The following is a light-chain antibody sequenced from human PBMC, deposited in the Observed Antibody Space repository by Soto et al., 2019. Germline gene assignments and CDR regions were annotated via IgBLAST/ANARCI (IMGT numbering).Light chain of an antibody. Sequence: QSALTQPPSASGSRGQSVTISCTGTSSDVGGYNYVSWYQQDPGKAPKLMIYEVSKRPSGVPDRFSGSKSGNTASLTVSGPQAEDVADYYCSSYAGSNNLLFGGGTKLTVL. CDR3: SSYAGSNNLL. V-gene: IGLV2-8*01. J-gene: IGLJ3*02. CDR1: SSDVGGYNY. CDR2: EVS.